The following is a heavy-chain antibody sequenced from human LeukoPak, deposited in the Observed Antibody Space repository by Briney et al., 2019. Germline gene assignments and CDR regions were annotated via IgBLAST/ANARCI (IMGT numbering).Heavy chain of an antibody. CDR1: GFTFSSYG. D-gene: IGHD1-26*01. CDR2: ISSTTVYI. Sequence: GGSLRLSCAASGFTFSSYGMSWVRQAPGKGLEWVSAISSTTVYIYYADSVKGRFTISRDNAKNSLYLQMNSLRAEDTAVYYCARMDNLYSGTYHSDFWGQGTLVTVSS. V-gene: IGHV3-21*01. CDR3: ARMDNLYSGTYHSDF. J-gene: IGHJ4*02.